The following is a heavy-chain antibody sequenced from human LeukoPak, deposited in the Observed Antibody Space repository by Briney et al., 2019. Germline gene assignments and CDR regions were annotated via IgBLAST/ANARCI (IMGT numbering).Heavy chain of an antibody. V-gene: IGHV1-18*01. CDR3: ARKLGYYYYMDV. D-gene: IGHD4-23*01. CDR1: GYTFTSYG. CDR2: ISTYNDNT. J-gene: IGHJ6*03. Sequence: ASVKVSCKASGYTFTSYGVSWVRQAPGQGLEWMGWISTYNDNTNYAQKLQGRVTMTTDTSTSTAYMEPRSLRSDDTAVYYCARKLGYYYYMDVWGKGTTVTVSS.